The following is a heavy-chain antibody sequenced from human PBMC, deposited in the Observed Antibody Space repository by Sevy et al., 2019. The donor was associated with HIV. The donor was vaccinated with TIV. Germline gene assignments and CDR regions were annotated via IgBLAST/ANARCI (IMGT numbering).Heavy chain of an antibody. CDR2: IYYSGST. Sequence: SETLSLTCTVSGGSISSYYWSWIRQPPGKGLEWIGYIYYSGSTNYNPSLKSRVTISVDTSKNPFSLKLSSVTAADTAVYYCARVTAVAGYYYYYYMDVWGKGTTVTVSS. J-gene: IGHJ6*03. CDR3: ARVTAVAGYYYYYYMDV. V-gene: IGHV4-59*01. CDR1: GGSISSYY. D-gene: IGHD6-19*01.